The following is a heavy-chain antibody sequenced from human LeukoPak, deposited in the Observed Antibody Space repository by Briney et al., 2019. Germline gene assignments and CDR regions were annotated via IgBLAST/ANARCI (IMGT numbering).Heavy chain of an antibody. CDR2: ISGSGGST. D-gene: IGHD3-16*02. CDR1: GFTFSSYA. Sequence: GASMRLSCAAFGFTFSSYAMSWVRQAPGKGLEWVSAISGSGGSTYYADSVKGRFTISRDNSKNTLYLQMNSLRAEDTAVYYCAKDGPQVSAMDVWGQGTTVTVSS. CDR3: AKDGPQVSAMDV. V-gene: IGHV3-23*01. J-gene: IGHJ6*02.